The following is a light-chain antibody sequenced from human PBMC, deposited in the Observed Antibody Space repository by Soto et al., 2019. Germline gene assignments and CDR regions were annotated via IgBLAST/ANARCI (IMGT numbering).Light chain of an antibody. Sequence: DIQMTQSPSTLSSSVGDRVTITCRASQNIITWLAWYQQKPGKAPRLLIYDASSLESGVPSRFSGSGSGTEFTLTISSLQPDDFASYYCQQYETYSYSFGQGTKLEIK. V-gene: IGKV1-5*01. J-gene: IGKJ2*01. CDR1: QNIITW. CDR2: DAS. CDR3: QQYETYSYS.